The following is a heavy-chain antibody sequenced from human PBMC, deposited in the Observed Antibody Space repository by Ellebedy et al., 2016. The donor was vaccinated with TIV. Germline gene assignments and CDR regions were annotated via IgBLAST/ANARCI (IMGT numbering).Heavy chain of an antibody. CDR1: GFAFSDYA. D-gene: IGHD6-19*01. CDR2: ITGRGDST. Sequence: GESLKISXAASGFAFSDYAMSWVRQAPGKGLEWVSGITGRGDSTYYADSVEGRFTISRDNSKDTLFLQMNSLRAEDTAVYYCASRPGIAVAGPGDYWGQGTLVTVS. J-gene: IGHJ4*02. CDR3: ASRPGIAVAGPGDY. V-gene: IGHV3-23*01.